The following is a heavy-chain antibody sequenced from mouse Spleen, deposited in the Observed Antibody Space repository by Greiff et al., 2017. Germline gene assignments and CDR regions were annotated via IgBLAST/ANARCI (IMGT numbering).Heavy chain of an antibody. Sequence: VQLQQPGAELVKPGASVKLSCKASGYTFTSYWMQWVKQRPGQGLAWIGEIDPSDSYTNYNQKFKGKATLTVDTSSSTAYMQLSSLTSEDSAVYYCARWETEDYWGQGTTLTVSS. CDR3: ARWETEDY. V-gene: IGHV1-50*01. CDR1: GYTFTSYW. D-gene: IGHD4-1*01. J-gene: IGHJ2*01. CDR2: IDPSDSYT.